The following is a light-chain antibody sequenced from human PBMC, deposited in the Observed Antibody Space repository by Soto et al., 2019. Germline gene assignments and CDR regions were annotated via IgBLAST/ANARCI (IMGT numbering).Light chain of an antibody. CDR3: LQGTHWAPYT. CDR1: QGLVYSDGNTY. Sequence: DVVMTQSPLSLSVTLGQPASISCRPSQGLVYSDGNTYLNWFQQRPGQSPRRLIYRVSDRDSGVPDRFSGSGSGTDFTLEISRVEAEDVGIYYCLQGTHWAPYTFGQGTKLEIK. V-gene: IGKV2-30*01. CDR2: RVS. J-gene: IGKJ2*01.